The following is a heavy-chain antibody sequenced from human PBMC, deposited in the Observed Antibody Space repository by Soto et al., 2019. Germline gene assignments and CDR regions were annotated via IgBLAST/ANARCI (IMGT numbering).Heavy chain of an antibody. J-gene: IGHJ4*02. CDR2: TYNNGTT. CDR1: GGSISSYF. CDR3: VRHAIRSFVGGY. Sequence: QVQLQESGPGLVKPSETLSLTCTVSGGSISSYFWSWIRQPPGKGLEWIGYTYNNGTTKYSPSLKSRVTISVDTSKNHFSLELTAVTAADTAVYYCVRHAIRSFVGGYWGQGTLVTVSS. D-gene: IGHD3-9*01. V-gene: IGHV4-59*08.